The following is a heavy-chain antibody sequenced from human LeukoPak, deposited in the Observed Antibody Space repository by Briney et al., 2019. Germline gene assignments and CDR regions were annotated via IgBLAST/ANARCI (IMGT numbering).Heavy chain of an antibody. CDR3: ARGLYCSSTSCYDYYYYYMDV. Sequence: GGSXRLSCAASGFTFDDYGMSWVRQAPGKGLEWVSGINWNGGSTVYADSVKGRFTISRDNAKNSLYLQMNSLRAEDTALYYCARGLYCSSTSCYDYYYYYMDVWGKGTTVTVSS. J-gene: IGHJ6*03. CDR2: INWNGGST. D-gene: IGHD2-2*01. V-gene: IGHV3-20*04. CDR1: GFTFDDYG.